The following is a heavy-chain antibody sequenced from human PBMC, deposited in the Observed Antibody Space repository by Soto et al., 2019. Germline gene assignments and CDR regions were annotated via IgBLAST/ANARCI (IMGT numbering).Heavy chain of an antibody. CDR2: ISGSGGST. Sequence: GGSLRLSCAASGFTFSSYAMSWVRQPPGKGLEWVSAISGSGGSTYYADSVKGRFTISRDNSKNTLYLQMNSLRAEDTAVYYCAKNPRRSSWAPFDYWGQGTLVTVSS. CDR3: AKNPRRSSWAPFDY. V-gene: IGHV3-23*01. D-gene: IGHD6-13*01. J-gene: IGHJ4*02. CDR1: GFTFSSYA.